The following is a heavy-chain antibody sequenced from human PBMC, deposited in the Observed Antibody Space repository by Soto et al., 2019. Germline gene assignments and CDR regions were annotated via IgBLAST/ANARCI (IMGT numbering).Heavy chain of an antibody. CDR3: ARHGKVIGSEWLLYDAFDI. V-gene: IGHV4-59*08. D-gene: IGHD3-3*01. CDR1: GGSISSYY. Sequence: SETLSLTCTVSGGSISSYYWSWIRQPPGKGLEWIGYIYYSGITNYNPSLKSRVTISVDTSKNQFSLKLSSVTAADTAVYYCARHGKVIGSEWLLYDAFDIWGQGTMVTVSS. CDR2: IYYSGIT. J-gene: IGHJ3*02.